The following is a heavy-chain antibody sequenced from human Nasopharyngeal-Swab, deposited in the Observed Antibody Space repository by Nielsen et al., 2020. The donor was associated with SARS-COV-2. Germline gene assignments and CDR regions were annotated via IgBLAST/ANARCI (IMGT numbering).Heavy chain of an antibody. CDR3: AKRSGYSYGPDYYYYYMDV. Sequence: GGSLRLSCAASGFTFSSYAMRWVRQAPGKGLEWVSGISGSGDTTKYADSVKGRFTISRDNDKNTLYLQMNSLRAEDTAVYYCAKRSGYSYGPDYYYYYMDVWGKGTTVTVSS. D-gene: IGHD5-18*01. CDR2: ISGSGDTT. J-gene: IGHJ6*03. V-gene: IGHV3-23*01. CDR1: GFTFSSYA.